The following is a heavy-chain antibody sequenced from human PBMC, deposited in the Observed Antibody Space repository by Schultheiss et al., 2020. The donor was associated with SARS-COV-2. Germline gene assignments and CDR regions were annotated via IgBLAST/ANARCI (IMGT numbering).Heavy chain of an antibody. CDR2: IYYSGST. D-gene: IGHD6-13*01. CDR3: ARDNPAV. CDR1: GGSISSYY. V-gene: IGHV4-59*01. Sequence: SETLSLTCTVSGGSISSYYWSWIRQPPGKGLEWIGSIYYSGSTYYNPSLKSRVTISVDTSKNQFSLKLSSVTAADTAVYYCARDNPAVWGQGTLVTVSS. J-gene: IGHJ4*02.